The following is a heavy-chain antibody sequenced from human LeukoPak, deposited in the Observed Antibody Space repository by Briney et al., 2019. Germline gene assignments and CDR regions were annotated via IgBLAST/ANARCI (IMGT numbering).Heavy chain of an antibody. CDR3: ARNKPLDPFAF. V-gene: IGHV4-59*01. Sequence: SETLCHTCTVSGGSLSSYYWSWIRQPPGKGLEWIGYIYYSGNTYYNPSLKRRVTISVDTSENQFSLKLNSVTAADTAVYYCARNKPLDPFAFWGQGTMVSVSS. CDR1: GGSLSSYY. CDR2: IYYSGNT. D-gene: IGHD1/OR15-1a*01. J-gene: IGHJ3*01.